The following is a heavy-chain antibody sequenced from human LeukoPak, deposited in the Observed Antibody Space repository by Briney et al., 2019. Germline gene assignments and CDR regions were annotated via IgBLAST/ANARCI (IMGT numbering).Heavy chain of an antibody. CDR1: GFSFSNYA. CDR2: ISYDGSNK. J-gene: IGHJ4*02. V-gene: IGHV3-30-3*01. D-gene: IGHD3-3*01. Sequence: SGGSLRLSCAASGFSFSNYAMHWVRQAPGKGLEWVAVISYDGSNKYSADSGKGQFTISRDNPKNTLYLQMNGLRVEDTAVYYCARPFSDFWSGYYSPFDSWGQGTLVTVSS. CDR3: ARPFSDFWSGYYSPFDS.